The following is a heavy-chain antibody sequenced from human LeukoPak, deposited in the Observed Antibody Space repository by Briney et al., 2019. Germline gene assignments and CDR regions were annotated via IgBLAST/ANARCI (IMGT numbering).Heavy chain of an antibody. CDR1: GFTFSSYA. D-gene: IGHD3-3*01. V-gene: IGHV3-23*01. CDR2: ITGSSDMT. J-gene: IGHJ5*02. CDR3: AKDPNPLMTIFGAITDNWFDP. Sequence: RPGGSLRLSCAASGFTFSSYAMSWVRQAPGKGLEWVSGITGSSDMTSYADSVKGRFTISRDNSKSTLYLQMSSLRAEDTAVYYCAKDPNPLMTIFGAITDNWFDPWGQGTLVTVSS.